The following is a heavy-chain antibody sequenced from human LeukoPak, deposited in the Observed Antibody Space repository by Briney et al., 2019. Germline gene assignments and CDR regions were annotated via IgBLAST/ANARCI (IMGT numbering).Heavy chain of an antibody. D-gene: IGHD6-13*01. CDR2: IKQDGSEK. CDR1: GFTFANYW. V-gene: IGHV3-7*04. CDR3: ARDREGSSWYDY. Sequence: PGGSLRLSCAASGFTFANYWMTWVRQAPGRGLEWVAHIKQDGSEKYYVDSVTGRFIISRDNTKNSLYLQMNSLRVEDMAVYYCARDREGSSWYDYWGPGTLVTVSS. J-gene: IGHJ4*02.